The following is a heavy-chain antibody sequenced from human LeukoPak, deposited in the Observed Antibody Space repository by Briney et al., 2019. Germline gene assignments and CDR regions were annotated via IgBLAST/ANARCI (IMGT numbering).Heavy chain of an antibody. V-gene: IGHV4-38-2*02. CDR3: ARVEGIVVVMIY. CDR2: IYHSGST. Sequence: SETLSLTCTVSGYSISSGYYWGWIRPPPGKGLEWIGSIYHSGSTYYNPSLKSRVTISVDTSKNQFSLKLSSVTAADTAVYYCARVEGIVVVMIYWGQGTLVTVSS. CDR1: GYSISSGYY. J-gene: IGHJ4*02. D-gene: IGHD3-22*01.